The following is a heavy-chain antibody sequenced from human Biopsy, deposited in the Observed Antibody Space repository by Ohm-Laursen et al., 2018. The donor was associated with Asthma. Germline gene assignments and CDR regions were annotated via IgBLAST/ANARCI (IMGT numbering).Heavy chain of an antibody. CDR2: ISGSGGST. CDR1: GFTFSSYA. CDR3: AKDRDYDILTGPPGFDY. V-gene: IGHV3-23*01. Sequence: SLRLSCTAPGFTFSSYAMSWVRQAPGKGLEWVSAISGSGGSTYYADSVKGRFTISRDSSKNTLYLQMNSLRAEDTAVYYCAKDRDYDILTGPPGFDYWGQGTLVTVSS. J-gene: IGHJ4*02. D-gene: IGHD3-9*01.